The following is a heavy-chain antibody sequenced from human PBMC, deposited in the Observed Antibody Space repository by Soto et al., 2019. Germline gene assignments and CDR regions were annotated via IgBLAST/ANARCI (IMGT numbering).Heavy chain of an antibody. J-gene: IGHJ4*02. Sequence: EVELLESGGGLVQPGGSLRLSCSASGFNFNNYAMNWVRLAPGKGLEWVSVLSGSGGTTYYSDSVNGRFIISRDNSKNMLFLQMNSLRADDTAIYYCAKSLNCGGVKPNFNHWGQGTLVTVSS. V-gene: IGHV3-23*01. CDR1: GFNFNNYA. CDR3: AKSLNCGGVKPNFNH. CDR2: LSGSGGTT. D-gene: IGHD3-16*02.